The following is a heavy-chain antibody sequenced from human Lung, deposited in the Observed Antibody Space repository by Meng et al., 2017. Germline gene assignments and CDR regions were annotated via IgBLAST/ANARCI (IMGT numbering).Heavy chain of an antibody. CDR3: ARGQKGYFDL. Sequence: QVQPQESGPGLVKPSQTLSLTCTVSGGSISSSNYYWSWIRQPPGKGLEWSGHIYNSGSTYYNPSLKSRITISVDTSKNQFSLKLSSVTAADTAAYYCARGQKGYFDLWGRGTLVTVSS. CDR1: GGSISSSNYY. CDR2: IYNSGST. V-gene: IGHV4-30-4*01. J-gene: IGHJ2*01.